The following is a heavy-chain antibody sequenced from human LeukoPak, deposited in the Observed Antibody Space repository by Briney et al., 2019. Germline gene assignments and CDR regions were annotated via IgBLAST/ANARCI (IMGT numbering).Heavy chain of an antibody. V-gene: IGHV1-18*01. D-gene: IGHD3-22*01. CDR3: ARGGYLYYYYYYGMDV. J-gene: IGHJ6*02. Sequence: ASVKVSCKASGYTFTSYGISWVRQAPGQGLEWMGWISAYNGNTNYAQKLQGRVTMTTDTSTSTAYMEPRSLRSDDTAVYYCARGGYLYYYYYYGMDVWGQGTTVTVSS. CDR1: GYTFTSYG. CDR2: ISAYNGNT.